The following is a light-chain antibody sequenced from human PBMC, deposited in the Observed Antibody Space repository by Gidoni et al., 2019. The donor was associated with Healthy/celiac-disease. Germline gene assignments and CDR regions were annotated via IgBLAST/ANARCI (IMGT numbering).Light chain of an antibody. Sequence: QSALTPPASVSGSPGPSITISCTGTSSDVGGYNYVSLYQQHPGKAPKLMIYDVSNRPSGVSNRFSGSKSGNTASLTISGLQAEDEADYYCSSYTSSSTLDVVFGGGTKLTVL. CDR3: SSYTSSSTLDVV. CDR1: SSDVGGYNY. J-gene: IGLJ2*01. V-gene: IGLV2-14*03. CDR2: DVS.